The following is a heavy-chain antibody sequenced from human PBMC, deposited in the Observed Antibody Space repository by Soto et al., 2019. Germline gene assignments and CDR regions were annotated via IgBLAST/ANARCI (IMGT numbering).Heavy chain of an antibody. J-gene: IGHJ4*02. V-gene: IGHV3-33*01. Sequence: QVQLVESGGGVVQPGRSLRLSCAASGFTFSDYGMHWVRQAPGKGLEWVAVIWCDGSKIDYRDSVKGRFTISRDNSKNTLYLQVYSLRADDTGVYHCARDLTKGRYFDYWGQGTLVTVSS. CDR2: IWCDGSKI. CDR1: GFTFSDYG. CDR3: ARDLTKGRYFDY.